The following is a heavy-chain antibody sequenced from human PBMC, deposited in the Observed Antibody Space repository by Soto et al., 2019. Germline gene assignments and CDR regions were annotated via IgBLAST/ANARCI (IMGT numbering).Heavy chain of an antibody. CDR1: GGTFSSYA. Sequence: SVKVSCKASGGTFSSYAISWVRQAPGQGLEWMGGINPIFGTPHYAQKYQGRVTITADTFTNTAYMELTRLTSDDTAVYFCAREGRHFDYWGKGTLVTVSS. V-gene: IGHV1-69*06. CDR3: AREGRHFDY. J-gene: IGHJ4*02. CDR2: INPIFGTP.